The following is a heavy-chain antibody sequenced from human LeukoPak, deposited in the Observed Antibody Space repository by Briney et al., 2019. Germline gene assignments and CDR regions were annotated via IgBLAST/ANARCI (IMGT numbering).Heavy chain of an antibody. CDR1: GFTFSDYY. CDR2: ISGVASDI. J-gene: IGHJ6*02. CDR3: ARGGAHGMDV. D-gene: IGHD1-26*01. V-gene: IGHV3-11*01. Sequence: PGGCLRLSCAASGFTFSDYYMTWIRQAPGKGLEWVSYISGVASDIHYADSVKGRFTISRDNAKNSVYLQMNSLRVEDTAVYYCARGGAHGMDVWGQGTTVTVSS.